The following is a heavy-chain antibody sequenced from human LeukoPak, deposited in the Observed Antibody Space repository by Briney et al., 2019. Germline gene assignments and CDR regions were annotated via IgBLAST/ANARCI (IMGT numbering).Heavy chain of an antibody. CDR1: GFTFSSYA. CDR2: ISGSGGST. D-gene: IGHD3-10*01. V-gene: IGHV3-23*01. CDR3: AKVAHYYGSGSYYEYYFDY. J-gene: IGHJ4*02. Sequence: GGSLRLSCAASGFTFSSYAKSWVRQAPGKGLEWVSAISGSGGSTYYADSVKGRFTISRDNSKNTLYLQMNSLRAEDTAVYYCAKVAHYYGSGSYYEYYFDYWGQGTLVTVSS.